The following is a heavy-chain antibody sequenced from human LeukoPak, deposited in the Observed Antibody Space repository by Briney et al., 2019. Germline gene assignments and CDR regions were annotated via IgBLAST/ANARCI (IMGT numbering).Heavy chain of an antibody. CDR2: IYYCGST. Sequence: PSETLSLTCSVSGGSIRSYHWSWIRRPPGKGLECIGYIYYCGSTHYNPSLKSRVTISVDTSKNQFSLKLSSVTAADTAVYFCARARNYYDSSDYYYEGDAFDIWGQGTMVTVSS. CDR1: GGSIRSYH. D-gene: IGHD3-22*01. J-gene: IGHJ3*02. CDR3: ARARNYYDSSDYYYEGDAFDI. V-gene: IGHV4-59*01.